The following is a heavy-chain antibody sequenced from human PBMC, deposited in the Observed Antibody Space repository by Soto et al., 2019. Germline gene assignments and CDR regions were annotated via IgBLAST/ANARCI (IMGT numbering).Heavy chain of an antibody. CDR1: RYTFTSYY. Sequence: SSVNVSCKASRYTFTSYYMHWVRQDPAEGLEWMGIINASRGRTSYAQKFQGRVTMTRDTTTSIVYMELSSLRSEDTAVYSCSRDRIWSYSPYYYYHCMDVWGQGTTVTVSS. J-gene: IGHJ6*02. D-gene: IGHD1-26*01. V-gene: IGHV1-46*01. CDR2: INASRGRT. CDR3: SRDRIWSYSPYYYYHCMDV.